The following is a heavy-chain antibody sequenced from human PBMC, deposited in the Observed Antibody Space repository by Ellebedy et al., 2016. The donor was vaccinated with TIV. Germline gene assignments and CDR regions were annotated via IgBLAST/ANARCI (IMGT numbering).Heavy chain of an antibody. CDR1: GFSFRSYW. CDR2: INQDGIEK. D-gene: IGHD4-17*01. V-gene: IGHV3-7*01. J-gene: IGHJ3*02. Sequence: GESLKISCAASGFSFRSYWMSWVRQAPGKGLEWVANINQDGIEKYYVDSVKGRFTISRDNAKNSLYLQMSSLSAEDTGVYYCATDGSYGDYRSPTHAFEIWGQGTMVTVSS. CDR3: ATDGSYGDYRSPTHAFEI.